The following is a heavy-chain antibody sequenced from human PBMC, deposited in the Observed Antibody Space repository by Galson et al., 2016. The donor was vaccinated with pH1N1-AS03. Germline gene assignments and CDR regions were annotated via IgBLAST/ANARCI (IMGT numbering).Heavy chain of an antibody. Sequence: SVKVSCKASGGTFSSSAISWLRQAPGQGLEWMGGILPGLGSATYAQNLQGRVTITADRSTSTVSMELSTLRSEDTAFYFCARDRDRYGSGTSFDYWGQGTLVTVSS. V-gene: IGHV1-69*10. CDR1: GGTFSSSA. CDR2: ILPGLGSA. CDR3: ARDRDRYGSGTSFDY. D-gene: IGHD3-10*01. J-gene: IGHJ4*02.